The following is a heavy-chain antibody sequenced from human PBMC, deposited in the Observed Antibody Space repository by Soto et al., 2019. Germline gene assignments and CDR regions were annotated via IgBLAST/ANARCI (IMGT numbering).Heavy chain of an antibody. CDR3: ARVIAAAADFDY. CDR2: VSAYNRNT. J-gene: IGHJ4*02. V-gene: IGHV1-18*01. Sequence: QVQLVQSGAEVKKPGASVKVSCKASGYTFTSYGLSWVRQAPGQGREWMGWVSAYNRNTNYSQKLEGRVTMTTDTSTSTAYMELRSLRSDDTAVYYCARVIAAAADFDYWGQGTLVTVSS. D-gene: IGHD6-13*01. CDR1: GYTFTSYG.